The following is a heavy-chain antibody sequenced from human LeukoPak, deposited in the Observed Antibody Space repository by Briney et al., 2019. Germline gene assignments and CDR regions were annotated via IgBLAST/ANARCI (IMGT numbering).Heavy chain of an antibody. D-gene: IGHD4-17*01. V-gene: IGHV4-30-2*01. Sequence: SETLSLTCAVSGGSISSGGYSWSWIRQPPGKGLEWIRYIYHSGSTYYNPSLKSRVTISVDRSKNQFSLKLSSATAADTAVYYCARGYGDFFIDYWGQGTLVTVSS. J-gene: IGHJ4*02. CDR2: IYHSGST. CDR1: GGSISSGGYS. CDR3: ARGYGDFFIDY.